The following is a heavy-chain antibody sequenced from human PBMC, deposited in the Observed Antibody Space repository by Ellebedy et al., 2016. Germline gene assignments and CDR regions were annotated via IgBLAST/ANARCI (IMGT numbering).Heavy chain of an antibody. V-gene: IGHV3-23*01. CDR2: ISGSGGST. Sequence: GESLKISCAASGFTFSSYTMRWVRQAPGKGLEWVSDISGSGGSTYYADSVKGRFTISRDNSKNTLYLQMNSLRVEDTAVYYCVGGGYWGQGTLVTVSS. D-gene: IGHD3-16*01. CDR1: GFTFSSYT. CDR3: VGGGY. J-gene: IGHJ4*02.